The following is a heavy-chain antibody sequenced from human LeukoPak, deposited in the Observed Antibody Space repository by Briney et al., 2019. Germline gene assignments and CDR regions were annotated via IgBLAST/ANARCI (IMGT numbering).Heavy chain of an antibody. V-gene: IGHV3-48*02. CDR2: ISSNSST. J-gene: IGHJ4*02. CDR3: ARGLSLSSPWADYYFDY. D-gene: IGHD6-19*01. Sequence: PGGSLRLSCAASGFTFCSFAMIGVRQAPGRGLEWVSYISSNSSTIYADSVKGRFTFSRDNAKNSLYLQMNSLRDEDTAVYYCARGLSLSSPWADYYFDYWGQGTLVTVSS. CDR1: GFTFCSFA.